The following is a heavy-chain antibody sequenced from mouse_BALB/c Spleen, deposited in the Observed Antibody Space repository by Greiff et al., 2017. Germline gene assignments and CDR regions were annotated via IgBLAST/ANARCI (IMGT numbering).Heavy chain of an antibody. V-gene: IGHV1-9*01. CDR1: GYTFSSYW. CDR2: ILPGSGST. J-gene: IGHJ4*01. D-gene: IGHD2-1*01. CDR3: ARRRGNEYYYAMDY. Sequence: QVQLQQSGAELMKPGASVKISCKATGYTFSSYWIEWVKQRPGHGLEWIGEILPGSGSTNYNEKFKGKATFTADTSSNTAYMQLSSLTSEDSAVYYCARRRGNEYYYAMDYWGQGTSVTVSS.